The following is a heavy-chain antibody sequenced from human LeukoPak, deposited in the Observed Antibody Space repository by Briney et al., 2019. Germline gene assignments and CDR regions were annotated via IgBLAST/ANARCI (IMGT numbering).Heavy chain of an antibody. D-gene: IGHD2-21*02. CDR1: GGSISSYY. CDR3: AGTVVVTALRHGAFDI. J-gene: IGHJ3*02. V-gene: IGHV4-59*01. Sequence: PSETLSLTCTVSGGSISSYYWSWIRQPPGKGLEWIGYIYYSGSTNYNPSLKSRVTISVDTSKNQFSLKLSSVTAADTAVYYCAGTVVVTALRHGAFDIWGQGTMVTVSS. CDR2: IYYSGST.